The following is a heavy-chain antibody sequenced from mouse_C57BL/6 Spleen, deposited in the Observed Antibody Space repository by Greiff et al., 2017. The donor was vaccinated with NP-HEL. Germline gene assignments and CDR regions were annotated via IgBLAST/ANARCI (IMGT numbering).Heavy chain of an antibody. CDR3: ARSDGSSLDY. Sequence: EVHLVESGGGLVKPGGSLKLSCAASGFTFSDYGMHWVRQAPEKGLEWVAYISSGSSTIYYADTVKGRFTISRTNSKNTLFLQMTGLRSEDTAMYYCARSDGSSLDYWGKGTTLTVSS. J-gene: IGHJ2*01. V-gene: IGHV5-17*01. D-gene: IGHD1-1*01. CDR1: GFTFSDYG. CDR2: ISSGSSTI.